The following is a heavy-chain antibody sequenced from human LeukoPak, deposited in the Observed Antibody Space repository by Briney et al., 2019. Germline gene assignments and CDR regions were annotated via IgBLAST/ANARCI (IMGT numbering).Heavy chain of an antibody. J-gene: IGHJ4*02. CDR2: IRGRGNYV. D-gene: IGHD6-19*01. Sequence: GGSLRLSCAASGFTFSSYAMSWVRQAPGKGLEWVSSIRGRGNYVYYADSVKGRFTISRDNSKNTLYLQMNSLRADDTAVYYCATVLSDSRGWYHFDNWGQGTLVTVSS. V-gene: IGHV3-23*01. CDR1: GFTFSSYA. CDR3: ATVLSDSRGWYHFDN.